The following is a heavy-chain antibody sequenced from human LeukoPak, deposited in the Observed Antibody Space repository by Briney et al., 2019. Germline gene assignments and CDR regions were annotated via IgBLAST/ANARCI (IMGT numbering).Heavy chain of an antibody. D-gene: IGHD6-13*01. CDR2: ISHDGSNT. Sequence: GGSLRLSCAASGFTFSNHAMHWVRQAPGKGLKWVAVISHDGSNTYYGDSVKGRFTISRDNSKNTLDLQMNSLRAEDTAVYYCAKEASGWIAAGYYFDYWGQGTLVTVSS. J-gene: IGHJ4*02. V-gene: IGHV3-30-3*01. CDR1: GFTFSNHA. CDR3: AKEASGWIAAGYYFDY.